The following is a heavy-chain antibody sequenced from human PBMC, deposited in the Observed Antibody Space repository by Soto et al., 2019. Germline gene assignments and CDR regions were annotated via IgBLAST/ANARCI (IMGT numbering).Heavy chain of an antibody. CDR2: INPNSGDT. V-gene: IGHV1-2*02. CDR3: ARDRSLDANWFEP. J-gene: IGHJ5*02. D-gene: IGHD1-26*01. Sequence: ASVNVSFKASGYTFTASYMHWVRQAPGQGLEWMGWINPNSGDTTYAQNFQGRVTITRDRSTSTAYMELSSLTSDDTAVYYCARDRSLDANWFEPWGHGSLVTVSS. CDR1: GYTFTASY.